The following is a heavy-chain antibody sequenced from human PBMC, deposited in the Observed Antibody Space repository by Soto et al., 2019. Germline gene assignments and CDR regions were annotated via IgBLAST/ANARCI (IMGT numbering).Heavy chain of an antibody. J-gene: IGHJ4*02. CDR2: MNPYSGNT. Sequence: ASVKASCKASGYTVNNYEIHWARQATGQGLEWMGWMNPYSGNTGYAQKLQGRVSFTRDTSIGTAYMELSRLKSEDTAVYYCARRKEASGPHYVDKRGKESLVAISP. CDR1: GYTVNNYE. V-gene: IGHV1-8*01. CDR3: ARRKEASGPHYVDK. D-gene: IGHD4-17*01.